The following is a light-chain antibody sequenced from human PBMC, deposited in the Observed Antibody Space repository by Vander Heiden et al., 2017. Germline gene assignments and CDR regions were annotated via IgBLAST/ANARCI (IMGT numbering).Light chain of an antibody. V-gene: IGKV1-33*01. Sequence: DIPMTQSPSSLSASVGDRVTITCQASQDISNHLNWYQQKPGKAPKVLIYDASNVETGVPSRVSRSGSGAYFTFTISSLQPEDIGTYYCHQDENVGYTFGQGTKLEIK. CDR2: DAS. J-gene: IGKJ2*01. CDR1: QDISNH. CDR3: HQDENVGYT.